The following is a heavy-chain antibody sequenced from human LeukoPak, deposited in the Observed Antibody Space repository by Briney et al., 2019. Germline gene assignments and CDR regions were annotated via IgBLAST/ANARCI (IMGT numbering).Heavy chain of an antibody. CDR3: ARGSPTQEWFDP. V-gene: IGHV1-8*01. J-gene: IGHJ5*02. CDR1: GYTFTSYD. Sequence: ASVKVSCKASGYTFTSYDINWVRQATGQGLEWMGWMNPNSGNTGYAQKFQGRVTMTRNTSINTAYMELSSLRSEDTAVYYCARGSPTQEWFDPWGQGTLVTVSS. CDR2: MNPNSGNT.